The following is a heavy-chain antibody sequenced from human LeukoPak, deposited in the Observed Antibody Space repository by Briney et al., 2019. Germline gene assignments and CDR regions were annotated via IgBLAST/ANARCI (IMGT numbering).Heavy chain of an antibody. CDR2: MRSKTQNYTT. J-gene: IGHJ4*02. D-gene: IGHD3-22*01. V-gene: IGHV3-73*01. CDR1: GVTFRDSG. CDR3: TNYDDSSDLWGY. Sequence: TGESLKLSCAASGVTFRDSGMRWVRQAPGKGLEWVGRMRSKTQNYTTAYAASVKGRFTISRDDSKNTAFLQMNSLETEDTAVYYCTNYDDSSDLWGYWGQGTLVTVSS.